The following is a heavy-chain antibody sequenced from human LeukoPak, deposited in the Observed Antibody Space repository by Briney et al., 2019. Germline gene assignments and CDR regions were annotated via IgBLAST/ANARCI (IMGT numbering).Heavy chain of an antibody. CDR3: ARINWNYFDY. Sequence: PLETLSLTCTVSGGSISSYYWSWVRQPPGKGLEWISYIYYSGNTNYNPSLKSRLTMSADRSRNQFSLNLNSVTAADTAVYYCARINWNYFDYWGQGILVTVSS. V-gene: IGHV4-59*08. CDR1: GGSISSYY. J-gene: IGHJ4*02. D-gene: IGHD1-1*01. CDR2: IYYSGNT.